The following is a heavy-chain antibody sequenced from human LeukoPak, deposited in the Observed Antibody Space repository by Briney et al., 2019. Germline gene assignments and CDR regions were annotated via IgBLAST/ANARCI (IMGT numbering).Heavy chain of an antibody. V-gene: IGHV3-23*01. Sequence: PGGSLRLSCAASGFTFSSYAMSWVRQAPGKGLEWVSAISGSGGSTCYADSVKGRFTISRDNSKNTLYLQMNSLRAEDTAVYYCAKPVYDFWSGYSIDAFDIWGQGTMVTVSS. J-gene: IGHJ3*02. D-gene: IGHD3-3*01. CDR1: GFTFSSYA. CDR2: ISGSGGST. CDR3: AKPVYDFWSGYSIDAFDI.